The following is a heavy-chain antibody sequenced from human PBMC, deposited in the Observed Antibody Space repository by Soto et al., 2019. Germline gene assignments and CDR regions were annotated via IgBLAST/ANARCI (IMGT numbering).Heavy chain of an antibody. CDR3: ASDGSRGYYGMDV. J-gene: IGHJ6*02. V-gene: IGHV1-69*06. CDR1: GGTFSSYA. CDR2: IXXXFXTX. D-gene: IGHD3-10*01. Sequence: GASVKVSCKASGGTFSSYAISLVRQAPGQELEWXGGIXXXFXTXXXAXXXKGRVTIAADKSTSTAYMELSSLRSEDPAVYYCASDGSRGYYGMDVWGQGTTVTVSS.